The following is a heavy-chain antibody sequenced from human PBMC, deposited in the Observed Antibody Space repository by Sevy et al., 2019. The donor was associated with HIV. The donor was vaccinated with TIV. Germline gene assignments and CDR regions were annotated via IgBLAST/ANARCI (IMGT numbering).Heavy chain of an antibody. CDR2: ISSSGSTI. D-gene: IGHD6-6*01. CDR1: GFTFSDYY. CDR3: ARDQYSSSSFSFYGMDV. J-gene: IGHJ6*02. V-gene: IGHV3-11*01. Sequence: GGSLRLSCAASGFTFSDYYMSWIRQAPGKGLEWVSYISSSGSTIYYADSVKGRFTISRDNAKNSLYLQMNSLRAEDTAVYYCARDQYSSSSFSFYGMDVWGQGTTVTVSS.